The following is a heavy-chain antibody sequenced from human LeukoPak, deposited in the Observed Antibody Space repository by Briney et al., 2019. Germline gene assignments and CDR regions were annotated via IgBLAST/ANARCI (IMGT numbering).Heavy chain of an antibody. CDR2: INSDGINT. V-gene: IGHV3-74*01. J-gene: IGHJ4*02. CDR1: GFTFSNYW. D-gene: IGHD2-15*01. CDR3: ATDIVVVVAAQIDY. Sequence: GGSLRLSCAASGFTFSNYWMHWVRQAPGKGLVWVSRINSDGINTSYADSVKGRFTISRDNSKNTLYLQMNSLRAEDTAVYYCATDIVVVVAAQIDYWGQGTLVTVSS.